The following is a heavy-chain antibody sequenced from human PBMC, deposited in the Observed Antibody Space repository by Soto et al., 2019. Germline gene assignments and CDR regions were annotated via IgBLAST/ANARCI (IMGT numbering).Heavy chain of an antibody. Sequence: QVQLQESGPGLVKPSGTLSLTCAVSGGSISSSNWWSWVRQPPGKGLEWIGEIYHSGSTNYIPSLKRRVTISVDKSKNQFSLKLSSVTAADTAVYYCASHRGRVGATGVDYWGQGTLVTVSS. CDR3: ASHRGRVGATGVDY. CDR2: IYHSGST. CDR1: GGSISSSNW. J-gene: IGHJ4*02. V-gene: IGHV4-4*02. D-gene: IGHD1-26*01.